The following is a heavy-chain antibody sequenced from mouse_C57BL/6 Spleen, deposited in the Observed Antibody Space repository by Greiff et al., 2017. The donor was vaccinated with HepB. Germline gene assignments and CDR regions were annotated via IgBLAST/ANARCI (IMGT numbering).Heavy chain of an antibody. CDR1: GYTFTSYW. CDR3: ARSYYYGSSGGYFDV. J-gene: IGHJ1*03. Sequence: VKQSCKASGYTFTSYWMHWVKQRPGRGLEWIGRIDPNSGGTKYNEKFKSKATLTVDKPSSTAYMQLSSLTSEDSAVYYCARSYYYGSSGGYFDVWGTGTTVTVSS. D-gene: IGHD1-1*01. V-gene: IGHV1-72*01. CDR2: IDPNSGGT.